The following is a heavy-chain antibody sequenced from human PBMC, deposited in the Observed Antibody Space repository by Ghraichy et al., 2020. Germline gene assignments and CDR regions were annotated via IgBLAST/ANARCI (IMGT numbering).Heavy chain of an antibody. V-gene: IGHV1-69*13. CDR1: GGTFSSYA. Sequence: SVKVSCKASGGTFSSYAISWVRQAPGQGLEWMGGIIPIFGTANYAQKFQGRVTITADESTSTAYMELSSLRSEDTAVYYCARGSGQVHCSSTSCFQENWFDPWGQGTLVTVSS. CDR3: ARGSGQVHCSSTSCFQENWFDP. D-gene: IGHD2-2*01. J-gene: IGHJ5*02. CDR2: IIPIFGTA.